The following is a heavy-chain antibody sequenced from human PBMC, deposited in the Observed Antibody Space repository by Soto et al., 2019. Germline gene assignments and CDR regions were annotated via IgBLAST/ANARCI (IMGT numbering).Heavy chain of an antibody. V-gene: IGHV4-61*01. Sequence: PSETLSLTCTVSGGSVSSGSYYWSWIRQPPGKGLEWIGYIYYSGSTNYNPSLKSRVTISVDTSKNQFSLKLSSVTAADTAVYYCARGGLARGVLQLDYWGQGTLVTVSS. CDR2: IYYSGST. J-gene: IGHJ4*02. CDR3: ARGGLARGVLQLDY. D-gene: IGHD3-10*01. CDR1: GGSVSSGSYY.